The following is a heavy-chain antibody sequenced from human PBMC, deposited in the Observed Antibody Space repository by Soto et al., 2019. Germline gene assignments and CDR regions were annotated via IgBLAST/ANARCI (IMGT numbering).Heavy chain of an antibody. V-gene: IGHV1-46*01. CDR2: INPRGGRT. CDR3: ARSSGGNFGIIIEGTNWFAP. J-gene: IGHJ5*02. Sequence: ASVKVSCKAPRDTFTSYYINWVRQAPGQGLEWMGVINPRGGRTAYAQKFKGRVTLTRDTSASTVYVEVSSLTSEDTAMYYCARSSGGNFGIIIEGTNWFAPWGQGTLVTVSS. D-gene: IGHD1-26*01. CDR1: RDTFTSYY.